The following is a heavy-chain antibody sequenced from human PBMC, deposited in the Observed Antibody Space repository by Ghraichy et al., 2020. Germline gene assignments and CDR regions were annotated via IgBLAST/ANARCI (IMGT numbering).Heavy chain of an antibody. V-gene: IGHV4-59*01. D-gene: IGHD6-19*01. J-gene: IGHJ4*02. CDR2: IYYSGST. CDR1: VAPSVVTT. CDR3: ARVGYSSGWYPNYYFDY. Sequence: SETRPSPALSLVAPSVVTTGAGSGTPPGKGLEWIGYIYYSGSTNYNPSLKSRVTISVDTSKNQFSLKLSSVTAADTAVYYCARVGYSSGWYPNYYFDYWGQGTLVTVSS.